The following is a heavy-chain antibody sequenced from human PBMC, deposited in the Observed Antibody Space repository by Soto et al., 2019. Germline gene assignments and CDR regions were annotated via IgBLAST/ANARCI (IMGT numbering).Heavy chain of an antibody. V-gene: IGHV1-2*02. D-gene: IGHD6-19*01. CDR1: GYIFSGNY. J-gene: IGHJ5*02. Sequence: QVQLVQSGAEVRKPGASVKVSCKASGYIFSGNYLHWVRLAPGQGLEWMAWINAKNGATNYAQKFRGRATVTRDTSISTTYLELSGLTSDDTAVYYCARAREDSSGWFDHWGQGTPVTVS. CDR2: INAKNGAT. CDR3: ARAREDSSGWFDH.